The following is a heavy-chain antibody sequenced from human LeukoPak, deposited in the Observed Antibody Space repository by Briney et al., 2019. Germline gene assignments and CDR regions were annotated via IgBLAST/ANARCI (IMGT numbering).Heavy chain of an antibody. CDR1: GFTFSTYA. V-gene: IGHV3-30-3*01. CDR3: AVVAGRFPPDY. D-gene: IGHD6-19*01. J-gene: IGHJ4*02. Sequence: GGSLRLSCAASGFTFSTYAMHWVRRAPGKGLEWVAFTSFDESNKFYADSVEGRFTISRDNSKQILFLQMDNLRVDDTAMYYCAVVAGRFPPDYWGQGTLVTVSS. CDR2: TSFDESNK.